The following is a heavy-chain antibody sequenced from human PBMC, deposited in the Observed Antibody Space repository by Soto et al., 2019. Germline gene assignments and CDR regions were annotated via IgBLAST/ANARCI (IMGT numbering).Heavy chain of an antibody. V-gene: IGHV1-69*08. D-gene: IGHD2-15*01. J-gene: IGHJ6*02. CDR2: IIPSLGIA. CDR1: GGTFSSYT. Sequence: QVQLVQSGAEVKKPGSSVKVSCKASGGTFSSYTISWVRQAPGQGLEWMGRIIPSLGIANYAQKFQGRVTMTADKSTSPAYMELSSLRSEDTAVYYCAREAYCSGGSCYYYYGMDVWGQGTTVTVSS. CDR3: AREAYCSGGSCYYYYGMDV.